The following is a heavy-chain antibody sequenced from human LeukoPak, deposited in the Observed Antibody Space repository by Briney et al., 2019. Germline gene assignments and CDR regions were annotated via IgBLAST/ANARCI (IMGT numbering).Heavy chain of an antibody. J-gene: IGHJ2*01. CDR3: LKRGSDWTYWYFDL. V-gene: IGHV3-74*01. Sequence: PGGSLRLSRAASGFTFENFWIHWVRQGPGKELVWVSRINGHGTTTGYADSVKGRFTISRDNAKNTVYLQMNSLRVEDTAIYYCLKRGSDWTYWYFDLWGRGTRVTVSS. CDR1: GFTFENFW. CDR2: INGHGTTT. D-gene: IGHD1-1*01.